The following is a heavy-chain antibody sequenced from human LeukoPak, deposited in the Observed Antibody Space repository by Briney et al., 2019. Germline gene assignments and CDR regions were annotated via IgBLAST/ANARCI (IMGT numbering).Heavy chain of an antibody. CDR3: ARVHTHSITMIVVVPRGAFDI. D-gene: IGHD3-22*01. Sequence: PSETLSLTCAVYGGSFSGYCWSWIRQPPGKGLEWIGEINHSGSTNYNPSLKSRVTISVDTSKNQFSLKLSSVTAADTAVYYCARVHTHSITMIVVVPRGAFDIWGQGTMVTVSS. CDR2: INHSGST. CDR1: GGSFSGYC. J-gene: IGHJ3*02. V-gene: IGHV4-34*01.